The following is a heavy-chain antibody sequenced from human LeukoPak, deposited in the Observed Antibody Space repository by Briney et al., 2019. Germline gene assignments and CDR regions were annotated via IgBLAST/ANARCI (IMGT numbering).Heavy chain of an antibody. CDR3: ARLHDYGDYYADH. V-gene: IGHV4-39*01. J-gene: IGHJ5*02. CDR2: IYYSGST. CDR1: AGSISLYNTYY. D-gene: IGHD4-17*01. Sequence: SETLSLTCTASAGSISLYNTYYWNWIRQSPGKGLEWIGYIYYSGSTYYSPSLKSRVSISVDTSKNQFSLKLSSVTAADTAVYYCARLHDYGDYYADHWGQGTLVTVSS.